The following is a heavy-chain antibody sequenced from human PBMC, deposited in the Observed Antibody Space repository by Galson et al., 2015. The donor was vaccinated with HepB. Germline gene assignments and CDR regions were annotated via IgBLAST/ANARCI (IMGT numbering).Heavy chain of an antibody. J-gene: IGHJ4*02. CDR3: ARDPGQFDYVWGSYFDY. CDR1: GFTFSSYS. D-gene: IGHD3-16*01. Sequence: SLRLSCAASGFTFSSYSMNWVRQAPGKGLEWVAVIHYDGGNKNYADSVKGRFTISRDNSRNTLYLQMNSLRAEDTAVYYCARDPGQFDYVWGSYFDYWGQGNLVTVSP. V-gene: IGHV3-33*08. CDR2: IHYDGGNK.